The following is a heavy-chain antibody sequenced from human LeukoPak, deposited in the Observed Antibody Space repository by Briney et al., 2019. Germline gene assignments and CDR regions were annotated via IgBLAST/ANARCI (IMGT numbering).Heavy chain of an antibody. CDR1: GGSISSSSHY. CDR2: IYYSRST. Sequence: SETLSLTCTVSGGSISSSSHYWGWIRQPPGKGLEWIGSIYYSRSTYYNPSLKSRVTISVDTSKNQFSLKLSSVTAADTAVYYCARTYNWNYPRMFDYWGQGTLVTVSS. J-gene: IGHJ4*02. V-gene: IGHV4-39*01. D-gene: IGHD1-7*01. CDR3: ARTYNWNYPRMFDY.